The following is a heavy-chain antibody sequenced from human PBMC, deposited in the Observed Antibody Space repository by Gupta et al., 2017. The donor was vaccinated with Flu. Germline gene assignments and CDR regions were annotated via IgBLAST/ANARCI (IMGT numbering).Heavy chain of an antibody. CDR1: DYA. J-gene: IGHJ6*02. CDR2: ISWNSVSI. CDR3: AKDQVGSPRYHGMDV. D-gene: IGHD6-13*01. V-gene: IGHV3-9*01. Sequence: DYAMHWVRQAPGKGLEWVSGISWNSVSIGYADSVKGRFTISRDNAKNSLYLQMNSLRAEDTALYYCAKDQVGSPRYHGMDVWGHGTTVTVS.